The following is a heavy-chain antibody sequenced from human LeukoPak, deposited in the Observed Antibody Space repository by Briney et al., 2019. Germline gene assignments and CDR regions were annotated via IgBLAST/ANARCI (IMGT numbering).Heavy chain of an antibody. CDR3: AREISGSGSYPDF. J-gene: IGHJ4*02. Sequence: GRSLRLSCAASGFSFDTYAMHWVRQAPGQGLEWVALIWHDGSHKFYSNSVRGQFTISRDNSKNTVYLQMNNLRPDDTAVYYCAREISGSGSYPDFWGQGTLVSVSS. V-gene: IGHV3-33*01. CDR2: IWHDGSHK. D-gene: IGHD3-10*01. CDR1: GFSFDTYA.